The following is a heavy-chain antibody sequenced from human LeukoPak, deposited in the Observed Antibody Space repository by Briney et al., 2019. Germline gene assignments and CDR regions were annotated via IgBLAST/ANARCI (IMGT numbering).Heavy chain of an antibody. CDR2: IHPNNGAT. Sequence: EASVKVSCKASGHTFTGSGWYLYWLRQAPGQGLECVGWIHPNNGATLYAQKFQGRVAMTTDTSISTAYMELSRLRPDDTAMYYCARDGPAQMVDFDYWGQGTLATVSS. CDR3: ARDGPAQMVDFDY. D-gene: IGHD3-10*01. V-gene: IGHV1-2*02. CDR1: GHTFTGSGWY. J-gene: IGHJ4*02.